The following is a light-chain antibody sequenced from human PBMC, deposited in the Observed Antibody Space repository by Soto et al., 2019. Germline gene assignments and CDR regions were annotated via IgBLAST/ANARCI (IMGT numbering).Light chain of an antibody. J-gene: IGKJ4*01. CDR2: SAS. CDR1: QHINNY. V-gene: IGKV1-33*01. CDR3: QHFDHLPVS. Sequence: ASVGDRVTITCQASQHINNYLNWYQQKPGKAPKLLIYSASTLQSGVPSRFSGSGSGTDFTLTIRSLQPEDIATYFCQHFDHLPVSFGGGTKVDI.